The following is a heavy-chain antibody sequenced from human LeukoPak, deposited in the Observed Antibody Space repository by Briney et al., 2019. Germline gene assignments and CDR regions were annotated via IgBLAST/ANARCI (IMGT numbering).Heavy chain of an antibody. D-gene: IGHD6-13*01. CDR1: GFDFNSSG. J-gene: IGHJ4*02. CDR2: ISYDGSKK. Sequence: GRSLRLSCAASGFDFNSSGKHWVRQAPGKGLEWVAVISYDGSKKYYADSVKGRFTISRDNSENTLFLQMNSLRVEDTAVYYCVKSISAAGDFWGQGILVTVSS. V-gene: IGHV3-30*18. CDR3: VKSISAAGDF.